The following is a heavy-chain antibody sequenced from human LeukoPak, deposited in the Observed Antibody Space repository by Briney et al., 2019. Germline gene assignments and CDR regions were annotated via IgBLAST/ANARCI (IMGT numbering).Heavy chain of an antibody. CDR1: DFSFSSYG. J-gene: IGHJ3*02. Sequence: GGSLRLSCAASDFSFSSYGMHWVRQAPGKGLEWVAFIRYDGSNKYYADSVKGRFTISRDNSKNTLYLQMNSLRAEDTAVYYCGKGGDMIVVVIGAFDIWGQGTMVTVSS. V-gene: IGHV3-30*02. CDR3: GKGGDMIVVVIGAFDI. CDR2: IRYDGSNK. D-gene: IGHD3-22*01.